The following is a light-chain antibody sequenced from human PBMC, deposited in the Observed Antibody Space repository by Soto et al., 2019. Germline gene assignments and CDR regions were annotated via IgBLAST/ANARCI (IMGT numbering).Light chain of an antibody. V-gene: IGKV3-15*01. CDR3: EQYNSWPPWT. CDR1: QSVSSN. Sequence: EIVMTQSPATLSVSPGERATLSCRASQSVSSNLAWYQQKPGQAPRLLIYGASTRATGIPARFSGSGSGAELTVSISSLPSEGFAVYYCEQYNSWPPWTFGQGTKVEIK. CDR2: GAS. J-gene: IGKJ1*01.